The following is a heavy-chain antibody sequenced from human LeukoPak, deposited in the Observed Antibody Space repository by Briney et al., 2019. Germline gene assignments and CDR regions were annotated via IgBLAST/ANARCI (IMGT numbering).Heavy chain of an antibody. CDR2: INHSGST. CDR3: AGNTLSITMVRGVIAYGMDV. CDR1: GGSFSGYY. J-gene: IGHJ6*02. D-gene: IGHD3-10*01. Sequence: SETLSLTCAVYGGSFSGYYWRWIRQPPGKGLEWIGEINHSGSTNYNPSLKSRVTISVDTSKNQFSLKLSSVTAADTAVYYCAGNTLSITMVRGVIAYGMDVWGQGTTVTVSS. V-gene: IGHV4-34*01.